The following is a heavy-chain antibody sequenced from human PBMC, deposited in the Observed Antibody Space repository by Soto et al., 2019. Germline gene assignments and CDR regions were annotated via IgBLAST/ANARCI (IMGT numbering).Heavy chain of an antibody. CDR2: IIPIFGTA. CDR1: GGTFSSYA. V-gene: IGHV1-69*13. J-gene: IGHJ3*02. D-gene: IGHD3-22*01. CDR3: ARDPSDYDSSGYSDAFDI. Sequence: ASVKVSCKASGGTFSSYAISWVRQAPGQGLEWMGGIIPIFGTANYAQKFQGRVTITADESTSTAYMELSSLRSEDTAVYYCARDPSDYDSSGYSDAFDIWGQGTLVTVSS.